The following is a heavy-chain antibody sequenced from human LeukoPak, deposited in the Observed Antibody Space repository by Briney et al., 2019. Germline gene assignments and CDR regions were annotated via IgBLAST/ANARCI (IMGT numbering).Heavy chain of an antibody. CDR2: ISWNSGSI. V-gene: IGHV3-9*01. Sequence: GRSLRLSCAASGFTFDDYAMHWVRQAPGKGLEWVSGISWNSGSIGYADSVKGRFTISRDNAKNSLYLQMNSLRAEDTAVYYCAKARAIVVVPAAVDYWGQGTLVTVSS. J-gene: IGHJ4*02. D-gene: IGHD2-2*01. CDR3: AKARAIVVVPAAVDY. CDR1: GFTFDDYA.